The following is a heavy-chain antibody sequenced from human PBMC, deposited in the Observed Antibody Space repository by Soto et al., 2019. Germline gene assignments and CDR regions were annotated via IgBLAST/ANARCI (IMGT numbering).Heavy chain of an antibody. CDR2: IKQDGSEK. CDR3: ARGPPGGDIRQNAFDY. CDR1: GFTFSSYW. J-gene: IGHJ4*02. V-gene: IGHV3-7*01. Sequence: GGSLRLSCAASGFTFSSYWMSWVRQAPGKGLEWVANIKQDGSEKYYVDSVKGRFTISRDNAKNSLYLQMNSLRAEDTAVYYCARGPPGGDIRQNAFDYWGQGTLVTVSS. D-gene: IGHD3-16*02.